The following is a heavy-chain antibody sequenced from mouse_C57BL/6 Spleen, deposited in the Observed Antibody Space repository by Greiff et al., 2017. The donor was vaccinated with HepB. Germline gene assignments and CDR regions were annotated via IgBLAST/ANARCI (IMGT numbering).Heavy chain of an antibody. V-gene: IGHV2-2*01. D-gene: IGHD2-5*01. CDR1: GFSLTSYG. J-gene: IGHJ4*01. CDR3: ARATIVTTLYYYAMDY. Sequence: VKLQESGPGLVQPSQSLSITCTVSGFSLTSYGVHWVRQSPGKGLEWLGVIWSGGSTDYNAAFISRLSISKDNSKSQVFFKMNSLQADDTAIYYCARATIVTTLYYYAMDYWGQGTSVTVSS. CDR2: IWSGGST.